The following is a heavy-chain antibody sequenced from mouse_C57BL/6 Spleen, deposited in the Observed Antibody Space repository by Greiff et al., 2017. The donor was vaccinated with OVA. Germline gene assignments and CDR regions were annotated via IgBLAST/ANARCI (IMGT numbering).Heavy chain of an antibody. CDR2: IDPSDSET. Sequence: VQLQQPGAELVRPGSSVKLSCKASGYTFTSYWMHWVKQRPIQGLEWIGNIDPSDSETHYNQKFKDKATLTVDKSSSTAFMQLSSLTSDDSAVYYWAKSSLRAMDDWGQGTSVTVSS. J-gene: IGHJ4*01. V-gene: IGHV1-52*01. CDR1: GYTFTSYW. D-gene: IGHD1-1*01. CDR3: AKSSLRAMDD.